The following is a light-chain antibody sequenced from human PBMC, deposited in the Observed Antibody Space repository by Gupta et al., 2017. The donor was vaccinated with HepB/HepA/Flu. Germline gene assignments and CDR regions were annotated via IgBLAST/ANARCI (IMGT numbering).Light chain of an antibody. CDR1: QSLVHTDGYIY. CDR2: KVS. J-gene: IGKJ1*01. CDR3: MQGTFWRT. V-gene: IGKV2-30*02. Sequence: EVVMTQSPLSLPVTLGQSASISCKSSQSLVHTDGYIYLNWFHQRPGQSPRRLIYKVSKRDSGVPDRFSGSGSGTDFTLKSSKGEAEDVGVYYGMQGTFWRTFGQGTKVEI.